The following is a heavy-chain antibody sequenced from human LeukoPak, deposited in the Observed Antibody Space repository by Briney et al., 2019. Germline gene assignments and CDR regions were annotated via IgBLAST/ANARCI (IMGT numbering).Heavy chain of an antibody. CDR3: ARVLPYYDFWSGYYRRDPARIDY. D-gene: IGHD3-3*01. V-gene: IGHV4-61*02. J-gene: IGHJ4*02. CDR2: ISSSGST. Sequence: SETLSLTCTVSGDSNSSGDYYWSWVRQPAGKGLEWIGRISSSGSTNYNPSLKSRVTISVDTSKNQFSLKLSSVTAADTAVYYCARVLPYYDFWSGYYRRDPARIDYWGQGTLVTVSS. CDR1: GDSNSSGDYY.